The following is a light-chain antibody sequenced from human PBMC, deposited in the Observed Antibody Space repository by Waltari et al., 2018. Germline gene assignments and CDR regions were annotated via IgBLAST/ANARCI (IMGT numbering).Light chain of an antibody. CDR3: QQYGSSILYT. Sequence: VLTQSPGTLSLSPGERVTLSCRASQSLTKRYLAWYQQKPGQAPRILIYGASSRAAGIPDRFSGSGSATDFSLTISRLEPEDFAVYYCQQYGSSILYTFGQGTKLEIK. V-gene: IGKV3-20*01. CDR1: QSLTKRY. CDR2: GAS. J-gene: IGKJ2*01.